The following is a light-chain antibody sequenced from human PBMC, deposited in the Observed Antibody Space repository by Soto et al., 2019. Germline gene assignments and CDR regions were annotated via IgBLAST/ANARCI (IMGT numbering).Light chain of an antibody. CDR2: GAS. J-gene: IGKJ4*01. CDR3: QQYGSSSLT. Sequence: SVLTQSTGTLSLSPGERATLSCSASQSVSSSYLAWYQQKPGQAPRLLIYGASSRATGIPDRFSGSGSGTDFTLTISRLEPEDFAVYYCQQYGSSSLTFGGGTKVDIK. V-gene: IGKV3-20*01. CDR1: QSVSSSY.